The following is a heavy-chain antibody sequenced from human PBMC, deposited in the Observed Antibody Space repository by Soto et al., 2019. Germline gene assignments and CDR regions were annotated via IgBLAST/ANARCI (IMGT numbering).Heavy chain of an antibody. V-gene: IGHV3-74*01. CDR2: INSDGSST. CDR3: ARDQPRYSGSFDY. CDR1: GFTFSSYW. D-gene: IGHD1-26*01. J-gene: IGHJ4*02. Sequence: PGGSLRLSCAASGFTFSSYWMHWVRQAPGKGLVWVSRINSDGSSTSYADSMKGRFTISRDNAKNTLYLQMNSLRAEDTAVYYCARDQPRYSGSFDYWGQGTLVTSPQ.